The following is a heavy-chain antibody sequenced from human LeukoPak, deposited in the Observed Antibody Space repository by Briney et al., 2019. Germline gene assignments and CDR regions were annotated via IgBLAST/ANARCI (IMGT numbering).Heavy chain of an antibody. CDR3: ARGSKVLEWPTENWFDP. CDR1: GGTFSSYA. J-gene: IGHJ5*02. V-gene: IGHV1-69*05. D-gene: IGHD3-3*01. Sequence: ASVKVSCKASGGTFSSYAISWVRQAPGQGLGWMGRIIPIFGTANYAQKFQGRVAITTDESTSTAYMELSSLRSEDTAVYYCARGSKVLEWPTENWFDPWGQGTLVTVSS. CDR2: IIPIFGTA.